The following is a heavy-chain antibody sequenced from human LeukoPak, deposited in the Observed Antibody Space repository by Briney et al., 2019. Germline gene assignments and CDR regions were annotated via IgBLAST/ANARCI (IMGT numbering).Heavy chain of an antibody. CDR2: ISGSGAST. CDR3: AKGDAVVVTASPGY. V-gene: IGHV3-23*01. Sequence: GGSLRLSCAASGFTFSSYGMSWVRQAPGKGLEWVSAISGSGASTYYADSVKGRFTISRDNSKNTLYLQMNSLRADDTAVYYCAKGDAVVVTASPGYWGQGTLVTVSS. J-gene: IGHJ4*02. CDR1: GFTFSSYG. D-gene: IGHD2-21*02.